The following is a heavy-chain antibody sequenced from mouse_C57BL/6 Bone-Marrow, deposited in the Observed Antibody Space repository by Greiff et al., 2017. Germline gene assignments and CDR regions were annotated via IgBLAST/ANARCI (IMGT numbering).Heavy chain of an antibody. V-gene: IGHV1-69*01. J-gene: IGHJ2*01. D-gene: IGHD2-2*01. CDR2: IDPSDSYT. CDR3: GRYGYDGGGD. CDR1: GYTFTSYW. Sequence: VQLQQPGAELVMPGASVKLSCTASGYTFTSYWMHWVKQRPGQGLEWIGEIDPSDSYTNYNQKFKGKSTLTVDKSSSTAYMQLSSLTSEDSAVYYCGRYGYDGGGDGGQSTTLTVAT.